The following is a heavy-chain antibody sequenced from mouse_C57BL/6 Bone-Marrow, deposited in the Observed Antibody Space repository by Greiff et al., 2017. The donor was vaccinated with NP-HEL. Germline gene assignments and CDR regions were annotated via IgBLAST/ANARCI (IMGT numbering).Heavy chain of an antibody. CDR2: IYPRSGNT. CDR1: GYTFTSYG. Sequence: QVQLQQSGAELARLGASVKLSCKASGYTFTSYGISWVKQRTGQGLEWIGEIYPRSGNTYYIEKFKGKATLTADKSSSTAYMELRSLTSEHSAVDCWASLYYGSGGRAYWGQGTLVTVSA. CDR3: ASLYYGSGGRAY. J-gene: IGHJ3*01. V-gene: IGHV1-81*01. D-gene: IGHD2-1*01.